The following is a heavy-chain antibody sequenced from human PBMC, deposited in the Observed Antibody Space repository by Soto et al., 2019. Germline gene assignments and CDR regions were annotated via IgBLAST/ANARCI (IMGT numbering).Heavy chain of an antibody. D-gene: IGHD7-27*01. CDR2: IYTGGST. CDR3: ASGPRGFDY. Sequence: EVQLVESGGGLVQPGGSLRLSCAASEFTVSSNYMSWVRQAPGKGLEWVSVIYTGGSTWYADSVKGRFTISRDNSKNTLNLQINSLRAEDTAVYYCASGPRGFDYWGQGTLVTVSS. CDR1: EFTVSSNY. V-gene: IGHV3-66*01. J-gene: IGHJ4*02.